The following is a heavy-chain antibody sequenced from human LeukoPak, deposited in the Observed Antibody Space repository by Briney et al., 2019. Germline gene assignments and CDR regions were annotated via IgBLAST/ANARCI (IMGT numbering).Heavy chain of an antibody. CDR1: GFSFSSYS. V-gene: IGHV3-21*01. Sequence: GGSLRLSCAASGFSFSSYSMNWVRQAPGKGLEWVSSISSSSSYIYYADSVKGRFTISRDNAKNTLYLQMNSLRAEDTAVYYCARADSGSYLNPHDAFDIWGQGTMVTVSS. D-gene: IGHD1-26*01. CDR3: ARADSGSYLNPHDAFDI. J-gene: IGHJ3*02. CDR2: ISSSSSYI.